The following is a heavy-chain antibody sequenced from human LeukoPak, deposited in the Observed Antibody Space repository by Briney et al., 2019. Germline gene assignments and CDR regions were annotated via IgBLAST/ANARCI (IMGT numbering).Heavy chain of an antibody. CDR3: AKEGWFSGWSGFDY. J-gene: IGHJ4*02. D-gene: IGHD3-10*01. Sequence: GSLRLSCAASGFTFSSYAMNWVRQAPGKGLEWVSSISSSRSYIYYADSVKGRFTISRDNAKNSLYLQMNSLRAEDTALYYCAKEGWFSGWSGFDYWGQGTLVTVSS. CDR1: GFTFSSYA. CDR2: ISSSRSYI. V-gene: IGHV3-21*04.